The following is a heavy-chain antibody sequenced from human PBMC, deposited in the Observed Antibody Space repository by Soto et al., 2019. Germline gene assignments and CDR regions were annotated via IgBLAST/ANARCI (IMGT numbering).Heavy chain of an antibody. Sequence: QVQLQESGPGLVKPSETLSLTCIVSGGSISNYYWSWIRQPPGKGLEWIGYIYYSGSTNYNPSLPSRVTITVDTSKNQSPLKLSSVTAADTAVYYCARHRYSYGVYYFDYWGQGTLVTVSS. CDR2: IYYSGST. CDR3: ARHRYSYGVYYFDY. D-gene: IGHD5-18*01. J-gene: IGHJ4*02. CDR1: GGSISNYY. V-gene: IGHV4-59*08.